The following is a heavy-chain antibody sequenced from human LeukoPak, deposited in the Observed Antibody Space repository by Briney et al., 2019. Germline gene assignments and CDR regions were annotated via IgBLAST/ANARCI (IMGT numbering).Heavy chain of an antibody. J-gene: IGHJ6*04. D-gene: IGHD3-10*02. CDR2: ISYDGSNK. CDR1: GFTFSSYA. CDR3: AELGITMIGGV. V-gene: IGHV3-30*04. Sequence: GGSLRLSCAVSGFTFSSYAMHWVRQAPGKGLEWVAVISYDGSNKYYADSVKGRFTISRDNSKNTLYLQMNSLRAEDTAVYYCAELGITMIGGVWGKGTTVTISS.